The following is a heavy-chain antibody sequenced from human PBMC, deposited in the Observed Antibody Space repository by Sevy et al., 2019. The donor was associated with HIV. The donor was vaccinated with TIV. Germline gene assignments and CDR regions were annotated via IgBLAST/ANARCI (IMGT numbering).Heavy chain of an antibody. Sequence: GGSLRLSCADSRFTFSSYDMSWVRQAPGKGLEWVSGISGSGGSTYYADSVKGRFTISRDNSKNTVYLQMNSLRAEDTAVYYWAKGEATNYYGMDVWGQGTTVTVSS. V-gene: IGHV3-23*01. CDR1: RFTFSSYD. J-gene: IGHJ6*02. CDR3: AKGEATNYYGMDV. CDR2: ISGSGGST. D-gene: IGHD1-26*01.